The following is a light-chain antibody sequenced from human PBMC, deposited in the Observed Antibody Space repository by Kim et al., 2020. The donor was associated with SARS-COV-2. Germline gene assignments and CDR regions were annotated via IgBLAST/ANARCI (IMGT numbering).Light chain of an antibody. CDR2: DVS. CDR3: SSYTSSSSVV. CDR1: SSAVGAYNY. V-gene: IGLV2-14*03. J-gene: IGLJ2*01. Sequence: GQSITLSCTGASSAVGAYNYVSWYQQHPGKAPKLMIYDVSNRPSGVSNRFSGSKSGNTASLTISGLQAEDEADYYCSSYTSSSSVVFGGGTQLTVL.